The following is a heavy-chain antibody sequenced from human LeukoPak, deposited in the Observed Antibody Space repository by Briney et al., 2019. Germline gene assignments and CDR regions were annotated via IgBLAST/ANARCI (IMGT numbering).Heavy chain of an antibody. Sequence: GGSLRLSCAASGFTVGSGRRMSWVRQAPGEGLEWISTIYSDDATNYGDSVKGRFTISRDNSRNTLDLQMNSLRVGDTAVYYCVRERFNNDYEAWGQGILVTVSS. CDR2: IYSDDAT. CDR3: VRERFNNDYEA. J-gene: IGHJ5*02. V-gene: IGHV3-53*01. D-gene: IGHD3-22*01. CDR1: GFTVGSGR.